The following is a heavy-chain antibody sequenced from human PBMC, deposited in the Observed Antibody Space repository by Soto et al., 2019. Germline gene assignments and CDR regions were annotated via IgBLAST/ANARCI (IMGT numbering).Heavy chain of an antibody. D-gene: IGHD3-10*01. CDR1: GGPISSGGYY. J-gene: IGHJ5*02. CDR2: IYYSGST. V-gene: IGHV4-31*03. CDR3: ARGKIWFGELMGNWFDP. Sequence: SETLSLTCTVSGGPISSGGYYWSWIRQHPGKGLEWIGYIYYSGSTYYNPSLKSRVTISVDTSKNQFSLKLSSVTAADTAVYYCARGKIWFGELMGNWFDPWGQGTLVTVSS.